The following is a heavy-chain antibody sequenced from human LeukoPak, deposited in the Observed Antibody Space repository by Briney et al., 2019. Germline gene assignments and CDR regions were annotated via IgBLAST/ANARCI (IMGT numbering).Heavy chain of an antibody. CDR2: TFSSGAT. D-gene: IGHD5-24*01. J-gene: IGHJ4*02. CDR1: GGSMSGYY. CDR3: ARRSRNGYFLDS. V-gene: IGHV4-4*09. Sequence: SETLSLTCIVSGGSMSGYYWSWIRQAPGKGLEWIGYTFSSGATTYNPSLKSRVTISVDTSRSQFSLNLNSVTAADTAVYSCARRSRNGYFLDSWGQGTLVTVSS.